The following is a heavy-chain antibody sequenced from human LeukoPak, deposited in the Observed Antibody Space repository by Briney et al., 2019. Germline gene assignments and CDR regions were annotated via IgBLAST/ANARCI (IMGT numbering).Heavy chain of an antibody. D-gene: IGHD5-18*01. J-gene: IGHJ4*02. CDR3: ATGHSYGYNY. V-gene: IGHV3-74*01. CDR2: IKGDGSST. CDR1: GLTFNIFW. Sequence: GGSLRLSCAASGLTFNIFWMHWVRQAPGKGLVWVSLIKGDGSSTTYMDSVKGRFIISRDNAKNTLYLQMNSLRTEHTAVYYCATGHSYGYNYWGQGTLVTVSP.